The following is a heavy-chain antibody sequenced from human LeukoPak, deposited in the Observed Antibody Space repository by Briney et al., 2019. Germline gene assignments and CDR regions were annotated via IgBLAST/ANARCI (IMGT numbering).Heavy chain of an antibody. V-gene: IGHV5-51*01. Sequence: GESLKISCKGSGYSFSNYWIGWVRQMPGKGLEWMGIIYPRNSDTRYSPSFQGQVTISADKSIITAYLRWSSLKASDTAMYYCARQAVAGPYDAFDIWGQGTMVLVSS. CDR3: ARQAVAGPYDAFDI. CDR1: GYSFSNYW. D-gene: IGHD6-19*01. CDR2: IYPRNSDT. J-gene: IGHJ3*02.